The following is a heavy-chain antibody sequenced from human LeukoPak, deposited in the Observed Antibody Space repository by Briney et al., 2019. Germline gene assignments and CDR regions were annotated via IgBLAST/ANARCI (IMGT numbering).Heavy chain of an antibody. CDR2: IYYSGST. D-gene: IGHD2-2*01. Sequence: PSETLSLTCTVSGGSVSSGSYNWSWIRQPPGKGLEWIGYIYYSGSTNYIPSLKSRVTISVDTSKNQFSLKLTSVTAADTAVYYCARDWVVPAAKSTYYYYYGMDVWGQGTTVTVSS. J-gene: IGHJ6*02. CDR1: GGSVSSGSYN. CDR3: ARDWVVPAAKSTYYYYYGMDV. V-gene: IGHV4-61*01.